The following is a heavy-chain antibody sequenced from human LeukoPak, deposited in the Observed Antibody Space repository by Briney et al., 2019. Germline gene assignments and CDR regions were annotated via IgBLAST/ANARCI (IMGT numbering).Heavy chain of an antibody. J-gene: IGHJ4*02. CDR2: IYSGGNT. Sequence: PGGSLRLSCAASGFTVSSNYMSWVRQAPGKGLEWVSVIYSGGNTYYADSVKGRFTISRDNSKDTLYLQMNSPRHEDTAVYYCAASRSGVDYWGQGTLVTVSS. V-gene: IGHV3-53*01. CDR1: GFTVSSNY. D-gene: IGHD3-10*01. CDR3: AASRSGVDY.